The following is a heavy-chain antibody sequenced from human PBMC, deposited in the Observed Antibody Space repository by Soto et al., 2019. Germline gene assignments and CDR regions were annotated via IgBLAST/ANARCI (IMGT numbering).Heavy chain of an antibody. CDR1: GGTFSSYT. J-gene: IGHJ4*02. CDR2: IIPILGIA. V-gene: IGHV1-69*04. Sequence: SVKVSCKASGGTFSSYTISWVRQAPGQGLEWMGRIIPILGIANYAQKFQGRVTITADKSTSTAYMELSSLRSEDTAVYYCARDQKGDPYSSSPIDYWGQGTLVTVSS. D-gene: IGHD6-13*01. CDR3: ARDQKGDPYSSSPIDY.